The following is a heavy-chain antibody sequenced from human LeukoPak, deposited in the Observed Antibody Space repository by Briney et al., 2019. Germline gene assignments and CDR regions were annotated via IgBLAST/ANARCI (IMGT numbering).Heavy chain of an antibody. CDR3: ARTSDGVIFYYYYYMDV. V-gene: IGHV3-48*01. Sequence: GGSLRLSCAASGFTFSSYSMNWVRQAPGKGLEWVSYISSSSSTIYYADSVKGRFTISRDNAKNSLYLQMNSLRAEDTAVYYCARTSDGVIFYYYYYMDVWGKGTTVTVSS. CDR1: GFTFSSYS. CDR2: ISSSSSTI. J-gene: IGHJ6*03. D-gene: IGHD3-22*01.